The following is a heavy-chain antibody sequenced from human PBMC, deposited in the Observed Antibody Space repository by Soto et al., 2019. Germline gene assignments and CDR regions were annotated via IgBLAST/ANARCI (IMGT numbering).Heavy chain of an antibody. D-gene: IGHD6-19*01. CDR2: IIPIFGTA. J-gene: IGHJ5*02. CDR1: GGTFSSYA. V-gene: IGHV1-69*12. CDR3: ARGVARIAVAGTVGDWFDP. Sequence: QVQLVQSGAEVKKPGSSVKVSCKASGGTFSSYAISWVRQAPGQGLEWMGGIIPIFGTANYAQKFQGRVTIAADEXXSXAXXEMSSLRSEDTAVYYCARGVARIAVAGTVGDWFDPWGQGTLVTVSS.